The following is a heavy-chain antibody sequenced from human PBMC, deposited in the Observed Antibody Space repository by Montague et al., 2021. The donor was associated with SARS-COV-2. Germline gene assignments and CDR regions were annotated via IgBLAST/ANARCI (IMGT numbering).Heavy chain of an antibody. Sequence: SETLSLTCTVSNGSINNYYRSWVRQPPGKRLEWIGYIYHRGSTNYNPSLESRVTMSIDTSKNQFSLKLRSVTAADTAVYFCAREGLHNWFDPWGQGTLVIVSS. CDR3: AREGLHNWFDP. CDR1: NGSINNYY. CDR2: IYHRGST. J-gene: IGHJ5*02. V-gene: IGHV4-59*01.